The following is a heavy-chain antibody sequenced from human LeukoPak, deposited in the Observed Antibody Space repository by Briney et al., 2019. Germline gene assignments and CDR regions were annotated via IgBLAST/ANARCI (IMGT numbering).Heavy chain of an antibody. Sequence: ASVKVSCKASGYTFTSYAMHWVRQAPGQRLEWMGWINAGNGNTKYSQKFQGRVTITRDTSASTAYMELSSLRSEDTAVYYCARSQGDVPAAKYYYYYGMDVRGKGTTVTVSS. CDR2: INAGNGNT. V-gene: IGHV1-3*01. D-gene: IGHD2-2*01. CDR3: ARSQGDVPAAKYYYYYGMDV. J-gene: IGHJ6*04. CDR1: GYTFTSYA.